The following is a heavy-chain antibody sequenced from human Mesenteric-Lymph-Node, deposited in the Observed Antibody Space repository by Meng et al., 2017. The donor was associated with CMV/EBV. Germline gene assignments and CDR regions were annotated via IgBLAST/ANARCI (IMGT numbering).Heavy chain of an antibody. J-gene: IGHJ4*02. CDR2: ISAYNGNT. Sequence: ASVKVSCKASGYTFTGYYMHWVRQAPGQGLEWMGWISAYNGNTNYAQNLQGRVTMATDTSTSTAYMEVRSLRSDDTAVYYCARTIRYYYGSSDYWGQGTLVTVSS. CDR1: GYTFTGYY. D-gene: IGHD3-10*01. V-gene: IGHV1-18*04. CDR3: ARTIRYYYGSSDY.